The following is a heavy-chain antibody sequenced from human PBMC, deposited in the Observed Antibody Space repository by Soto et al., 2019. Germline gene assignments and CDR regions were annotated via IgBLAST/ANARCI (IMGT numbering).Heavy chain of an antibody. CDR2: IRSKANSYAT. CDR3: TRHQSGSYPPGDY. Sequence: GGSLRLSCAASGFTFSDSAMHWVRQASGKGLEWVGRIRSKANSYATAYAAAVKGRFTISRDESRNTAYLQMNSLKTEDTAIYYCTRHQSGSYPPGDYWGQGTLVTVSS. D-gene: IGHD1-26*01. V-gene: IGHV3-73*01. CDR1: GFTFSDSA. J-gene: IGHJ4*02.